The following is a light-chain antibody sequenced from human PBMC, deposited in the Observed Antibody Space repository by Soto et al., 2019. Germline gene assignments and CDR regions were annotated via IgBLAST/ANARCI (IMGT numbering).Light chain of an antibody. V-gene: IGLV2-14*03. CDR2: DVS. Sequence: QSVLTQPASVSGSPGQSITISCTGTSSDVGGYNYVSWYQHHPGKAPKPMTYDVSNRPSGVSNRFSGSKSGNTASLTISGLQPEDEADYYCSSYTTSNTRQIVFGTGTKVTVL. CDR3: SSYTTSNTRQIV. CDR1: SSDVGGYNY. J-gene: IGLJ1*01.